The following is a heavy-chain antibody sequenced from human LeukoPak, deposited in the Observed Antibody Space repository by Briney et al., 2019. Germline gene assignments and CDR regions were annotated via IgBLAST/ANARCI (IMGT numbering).Heavy chain of an antibody. CDR1: GGSIISIRYC. D-gene: IGHD6-13*01. V-gene: IGHV4-39*01. J-gene: IGHJ5*02. CDR2: IYYSGST. Sequence: SETLPQTLTVSGGSIISIRYCWGWIRQPPGKGLEWTGCIYYSGSTYYNPSLKSRITISVDTSKNQFSLKVSSVTAADTAVYYCARLAAAGGCFDPWGQGTLVTVSS. CDR3: ARLAAAGGCFDP.